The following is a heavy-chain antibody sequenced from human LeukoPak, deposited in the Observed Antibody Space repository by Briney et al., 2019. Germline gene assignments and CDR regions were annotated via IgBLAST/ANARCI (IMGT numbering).Heavy chain of an antibody. V-gene: IGHV4-39*07. D-gene: IGHD3-3*01. CDR2: IYYSGST. J-gene: IGHJ4*02. CDR3: ASLRSSIFGVVTSQYFDY. Sequence: PSETLSLTCTVSGGSISSSSYYWGWIRQPPGKGLEWIGSIYYSGSTYYNPSLKSRVTISVDTSKNQFSLKLSSVTAADTAVYYCASLRSSIFGVVTSQYFDYWGQGTLVTVSS. CDR1: GGSISSSSYY.